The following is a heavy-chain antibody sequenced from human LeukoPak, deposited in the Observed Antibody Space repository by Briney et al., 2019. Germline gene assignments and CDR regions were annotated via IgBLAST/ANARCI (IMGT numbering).Heavy chain of an antibody. CDR3: ARDPQVGRAVLVGAFDI. J-gene: IGHJ3*02. D-gene: IGHD6-19*01. V-gene: IGHV3-21*01. CDR2: ISSSSSYI. CDR1: GLTFSSYS. Sequence: GGSLTLSCAASGLTFSSYSMNWVRHARGEGLEWVSSISSSSSYIYYADSVKGRFPISRDNAKNSLYLQMNSLSAEDTAVYYCARDPQVGRAVLVGAFDIWGQGTMVTVSS.